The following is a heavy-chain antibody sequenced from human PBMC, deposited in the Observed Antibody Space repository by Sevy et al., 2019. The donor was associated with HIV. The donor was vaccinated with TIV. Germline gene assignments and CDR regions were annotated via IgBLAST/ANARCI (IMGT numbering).Heavy chain of an antibody. D-gene: IGHD3-10*01. CDR3: ARQYYGSGAYYNSFCDN. Sequence: GESLKISCKGSGYKFTSYWIGWVRQMSGKGLEWMGIIYPGDSDTRYSPSFQGQVTISAGKSTNTAYLQWSSLKASDSAMYYCARQYYGSGAYYNSFCDNWGQGTLVTVSS. V-gene: IGHV5-51*01. CDR2: IYPGDSDT. J-gene: IGHJ1*01. CDR1: GYKFTSYW.